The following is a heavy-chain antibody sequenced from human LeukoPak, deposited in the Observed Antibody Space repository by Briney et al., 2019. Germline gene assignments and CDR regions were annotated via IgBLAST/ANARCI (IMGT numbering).Heavy chain of an antibody. D-gene: IGHD1-26*01. CDR3: AKDNSGSHGLDFDY. V-gene: IGHV3-30*02. Sequence: GGSLRLSCAASGFTFSSYGMHWVRQAPGKGLEWVAFIRYDGSNKYYADSVKGRFTISRDNSKNTLYLQMNSLRDEDTAVYYCAKDNSGSHGLDFDYWGQGTLVTVSS. CDR2: IRYDGSNK. CDR1: GFTFSSYG. J-gene: IGHJ4*02.